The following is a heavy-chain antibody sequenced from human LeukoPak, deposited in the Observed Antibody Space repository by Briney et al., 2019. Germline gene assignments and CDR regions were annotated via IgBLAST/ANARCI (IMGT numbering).Heavy chain of an antibody. J-gene: IGHJ4*02. CDR1: GYTFTGYY. V-gene: IGHV1-2*02. D-gene: IGHD2-2*01. Sequence: VASVKVSCKASGYTFTGYYMHWVRQAPGQGLEWIGWINPNSGGTNYAQKFQGRVTMTRDTSISTAYMELSRLRSDDTAVYYCARDLGPCSSTSCPQDYWGRGTLVTVSS. CDR2: INPNSGGT. CDR3: ARDLGPCSSTSCPQDY.